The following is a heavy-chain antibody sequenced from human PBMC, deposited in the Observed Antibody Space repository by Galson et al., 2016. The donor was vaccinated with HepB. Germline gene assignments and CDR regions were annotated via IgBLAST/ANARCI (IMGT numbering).Heavy chain of an antibody. CDR2: ISAYNGNT. J-gene: IGHJ4*02. CDR1: GYTFSNYG. D-gene: IGHD3-10*01. V-gene: IGHV1-18*01. CDR3: ARDTWSHGSGIGTNN. Sequence: SVKVSCKASGYTFSNYGISWVRQAPGQGLEWMGWISAYNGNTNYAQKLQGRVTMTTDTFTSTAYMELRSLRSDDTAVYYCARDTWSHGSGIGTNNWGQGTLVTVSS.